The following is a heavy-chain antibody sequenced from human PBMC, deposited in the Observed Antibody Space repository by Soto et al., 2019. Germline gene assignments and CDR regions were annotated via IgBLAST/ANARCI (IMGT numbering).Heavy chain of an antibody. Sequence: QVRLQESGPGLVKPSETLSLRCTVSNGSITGYYWSWVRQPAGKGLEWIGRIYSTGNANYNPSLKSRVTMSLDTSQNRFSLELPSVTDADTAMYYCVRGDVFDIWGRGTQFTVSS. CDR2: IYSTGNA. CDR3: VRGDVFDI. D-gene: IGHD3-10*01. J-gene: IGHJ3*02. CDR1: NGSITGYY. V-gene: IGHV4-4*07.